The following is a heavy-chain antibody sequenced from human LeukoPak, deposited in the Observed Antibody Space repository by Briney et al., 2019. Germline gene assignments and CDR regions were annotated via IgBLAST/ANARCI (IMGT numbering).Heavy chain of an antibody. CDR3: TIHYDSSGYYYGTDAPNSFDY. V-gene: IGHV3-15*01. D-gene: IGHD3-22*01. CDR1: GFTCSSAW. J-gene: IGHJ4*02. Sequence: GSLRLSCAVSGFTCSSAWMSWVRQAPGKGLEWVGRMKSQAEGATTDYAAPVKDRFTISRDDSKNTLYLQMDSLKTEDTAVYYCTIHYDSSGYYYGTDAPNSFDYWGQGTLVAVSS. CDR2: MKSQAEGATT.